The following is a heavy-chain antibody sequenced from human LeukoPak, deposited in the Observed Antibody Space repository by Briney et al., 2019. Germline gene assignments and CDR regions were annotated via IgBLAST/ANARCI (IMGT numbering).Heavy chain of an antibody. CDR1: GFTFSSYE. Sequence: GGSLRLSCAASGFTFSSYEMNWVRQAPGKGLEWVSYISSSGSTIYYADSVKGRFTISRDNAKNSLYLQMNSLRVEDTAVYYCARDRMAQGWFDPWGQGTLVTVSS. D-gene: IGHD5-24*01. J-gene: IGHJ5*02. V-gene: IGHV3-48*03. CDR3: ARDRMAQGWFDP. CDR2: ISSSGSTI.